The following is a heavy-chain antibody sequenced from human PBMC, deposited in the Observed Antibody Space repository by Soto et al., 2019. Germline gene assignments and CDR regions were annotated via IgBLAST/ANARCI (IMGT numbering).Heavy chain of an antibody. Sequence: ASVKVSCKPSGYTFTNYGVNCVRQAPGQGLEWMGRISADSGDTKYAQKFQGRVTMTTDTSTRTAYMELRSLRFDDSAVYYCARGGRYSSSSDLTYWGQGTLVTVSS. J-gene: IGHJ4*02. V-gene: IGHV1-18*04. CDR1: GYTFTNYG. CDR3: ARGGRYSSSSDLTY. CDR2: ISADSGDT. D-gene: IGHD6-6*01.